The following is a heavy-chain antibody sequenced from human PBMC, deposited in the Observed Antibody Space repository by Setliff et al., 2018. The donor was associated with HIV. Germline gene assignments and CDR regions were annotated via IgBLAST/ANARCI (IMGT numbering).Heavy chain of an antibody. V-gene: IGHV4-38-2*01. Sequence: PSETLSLTCALSGYSISNGYYWGWIRQPSGKGLEWIGSIYHSGSTFYNPSLRSRVTISVDTSQDQFSLRLTSVTAADTAVYYCAAASSWDPLLDYWGQGTLVTVSS. J-gene: IGHJ4*02. CDR3: AAASSWDPLLDY. CDR2: IYHSGST. D-gene: IGHD6-13*01. CDR1: GYSISNGYY.